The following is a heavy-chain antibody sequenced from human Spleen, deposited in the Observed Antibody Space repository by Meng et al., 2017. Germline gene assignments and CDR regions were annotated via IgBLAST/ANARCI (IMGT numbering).Heavy chain of an antibody. CDR1: GFTVSSNE. D-gene: IGHD3-10*01. CDR2: ISGDST. Sequence: GESLKISCAASGFTVSSNEMRWVRQPPGKGLEWVSSISGDSTSYADSVKGRFTISRDNSKNTLYLQMNSLRAEDTAVYYCARDGRRGSGSYLLNRWGQGTLVTVSS. V-gene: IGHV3-38-3*01. CDR3: ARDGRRGSGSYLLNR. J-gene: IGHJ4*02.